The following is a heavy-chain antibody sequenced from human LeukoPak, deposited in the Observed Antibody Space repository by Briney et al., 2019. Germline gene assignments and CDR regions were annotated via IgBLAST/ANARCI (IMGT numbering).Heavy chain of an antibody. J-gene: IGHJ5*02. V-gene: IGHV1-24*01. CDR2: FDPEDGET. CDR1: GYTLTELS. Sequence: ASVKVSCKVSGYTLTELSMHWVRQAPGKGLEWMGDFDPEDGETVYAQKFQGRVTMTEDTSTDTAYMELSSLRSEDTAVYYCATLSRYWFDPWGQGTLVTVSS. CDR3: ATLSRYWFDP.